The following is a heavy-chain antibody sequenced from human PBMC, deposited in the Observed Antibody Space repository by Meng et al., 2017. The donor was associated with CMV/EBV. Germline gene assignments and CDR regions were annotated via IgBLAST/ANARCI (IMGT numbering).Heavy chain of an antibody. V-gene: IGHV3-7*01. CDR3: ARDSSSWYRPMPFDY. CDR1: GFTFSSYW. J-gene: IGHJ4*02. D-gene: IGHD6-13*01. Sequence: GESLKISCAASGFTFSSYWMSWVRQAPGEGLEWVANIKQDGSEKYYVDSVKGRFTISRDNAKNSLYLQMNSLRAEDTAVYYCARDSSSWYRPMPFDYWGQGTLVTVSS. CDR2: IKQDGSEK.